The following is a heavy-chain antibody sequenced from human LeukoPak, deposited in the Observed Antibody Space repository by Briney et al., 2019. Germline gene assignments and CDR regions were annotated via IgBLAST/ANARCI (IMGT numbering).Heavy chain of an antibody. V-gene: IGHV1-18*01. D-gene: IGHD5-18*01. CDR2: ISTKTGNT. CDR3: ASLELDTASGRY. Sequence: ASVKVSCKASGYTFTTYAISWVRQAPGQGLEWMGWISTKTGNTNYAQKFQGRVTLTTDTSTSTAYMELRSLTLDDTAVYYCASLELDTASGRYWGQGTLVTVSS. CDR1: GYTFTTYA. J-gene: IGHJ4*02.